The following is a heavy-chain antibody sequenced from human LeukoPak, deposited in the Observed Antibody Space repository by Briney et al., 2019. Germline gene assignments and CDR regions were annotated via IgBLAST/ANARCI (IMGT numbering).Heavy chain of an antibody. J-gene: IGHJ4*02. V-gene: IGHV1-18*01. CDR3: ARDGGVQLERSDY. D-gene: IGHD1-1*01. Sequence: ASVKVSCKASGYTFTSYGISWVRQAPGQGLEWMGWISAYNGNTNYAQKLQGRVTMTTDKSTRTAYMELRRLRSDDTAVYYCARDGGVQLERSDYWGQGTLVTVSS. CDR1: GYTFTSYG. CDR2: ISAYNGNT.